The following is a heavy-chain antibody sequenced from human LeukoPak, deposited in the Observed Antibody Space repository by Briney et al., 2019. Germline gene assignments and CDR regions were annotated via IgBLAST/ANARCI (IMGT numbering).Heavy chain of an antibody. Sequence: PGGSLRLSCAASGFTFSSYSMNWVRQAPGKGLEWVSSISSSSSYIYYADSVKGRFTISRDNAKNSLYLQMNSLRAEDTAVYYCARDLSRYYDSSGYYSPRNAFDIWGQGTMVTVPS. CDR2: ISSSSSYI. D-gene: IGHD3-22*01. CDR1: GFTFSSYS. J-gene: IGHJ3*02. CDR3: ARDLSRYYDSSGYYSPRNAFDI. V-gene: IGHV3-21*01.